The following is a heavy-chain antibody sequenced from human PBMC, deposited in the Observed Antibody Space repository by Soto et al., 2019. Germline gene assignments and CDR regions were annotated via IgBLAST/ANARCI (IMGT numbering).Heavy chain of an antibody. J-gene: IGHJ4*02. Sequence: ASVKVSCTASGYIFAGYAMHWVRQAPGQRLEWMGWINAGNGNTKYSQKFQGRVTITKDTSASTVYMELSSLRSDDTAVYYCAREAPFEYYYDSSPPPPHGLFDGGQGTLVTVSP. CDR2: INAGNGNT. CDR3: AREAPFEYYYDSSPPPPHGLFD. CDR1: GYIFAGYA. V-gene: IGHV1-3*01. D-gene: IGHD3-22*01.